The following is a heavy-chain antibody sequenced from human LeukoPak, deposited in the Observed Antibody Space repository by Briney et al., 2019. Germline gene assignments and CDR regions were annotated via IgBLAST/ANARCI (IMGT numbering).Heavy chain of an antibody. V-gene: IGHV3-30*02. CDR2: IRYDGSNK. D-gene: IGHD3-16*01. CDR3: AKDPGAWGSYYFDY. Sequence: GRSLRLSCAASGFTFSSYGMHWVRQAPGKGLEWVAFIRYDGSNKYYADSVKGRFTISRDNSKNTLYLQMNSLRAEDTAVYYCAKDPGAWGSYYFDYWGQGTLVTVSS. J-gene: IGHJ4*02. CDR1: GFTFSSYG.